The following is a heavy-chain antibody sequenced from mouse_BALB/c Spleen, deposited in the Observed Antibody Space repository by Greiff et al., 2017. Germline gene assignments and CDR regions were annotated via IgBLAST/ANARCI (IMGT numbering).Heavy chain of an antibody. V-gene: IGHV5-12-1*01. Sequence: DVQLVESGGGLVKPGGSLKLSCAASGFAFSSYDMSWVRQTPEKRLEWVAYISSGGGSTYYPDTVKGRFTISRDNAKNTLYLQMSSLKSEDTAMYYCARQGDGYYVDYFDYWGQGTTLTVSS. CDR3: ARQGDGYYVDYFDY. CDR2: ISSGGGST. CDR1: GFAFSSYD. J-gene: IGHJ2*01. D-gene: IGHD2-3*01.